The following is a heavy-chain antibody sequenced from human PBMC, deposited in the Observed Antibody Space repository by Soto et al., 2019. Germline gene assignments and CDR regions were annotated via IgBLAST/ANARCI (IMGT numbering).Heavy chain of an antibody. V-gene: IGHV3-23*01. Sequence: PGGSLRLSCAASGFTISSYAMSWVRQAPGKGLEWVSSISGSTGSPYYADSVKGRFTISRDNSKNTLYLQMNSLRAEDTAVYYCARDKRDLRFLEWSYYFDYWGQGTLVTVSS. D-gene: IGHD3-3*01. CDR1: GFTISSYA. CDR3: ARDKRDLRFLEWSYYFDY. J-gene: IGHJ4*02. CDR2: ISGSTGSP.